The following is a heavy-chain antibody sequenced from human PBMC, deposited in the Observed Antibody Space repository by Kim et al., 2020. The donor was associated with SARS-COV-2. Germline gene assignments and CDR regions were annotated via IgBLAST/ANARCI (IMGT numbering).Heavy chain of an antibody. D-gene: IGHD3-22*01. CDR3: AKSDHITMIVVVTMIDY. V-gene: IGHV3-23*01. Sequence: GGSLRLSCAASGFTFSSYAMSWVRQAPGKGLEWVSAISGSGGSTYYADSVKGRFTISRDNSKNTLYLQMNSLRAEDTAVYYCAKSDHITMIVVVTMIDYWGQGTLVTVSS. CDR1: GFTFSSYA. CDR2: ISGSGGST. J-gene: IGHJ4*02.